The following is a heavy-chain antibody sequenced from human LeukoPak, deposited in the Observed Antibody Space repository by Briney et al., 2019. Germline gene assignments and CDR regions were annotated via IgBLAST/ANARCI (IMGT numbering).Heavy chain of an antibody. CDR3: ANWNDRDY. J-gene: IGHJ4*02. V-gene: IGHV4-38-2*01. D-gene: IGHD1-1*01. CDR2: IYHSRST. CDR1: GYSISSGYY. Sequence: PSETLSLTCAVSGYSISSGYYWGWIRQPPGKGLEWIGSIYHSRSTYYNPSLKSRVTISVDTSKNQFSLKLSSVTAADTAVYYCANWNDRDYWGQGTLVTVSS.